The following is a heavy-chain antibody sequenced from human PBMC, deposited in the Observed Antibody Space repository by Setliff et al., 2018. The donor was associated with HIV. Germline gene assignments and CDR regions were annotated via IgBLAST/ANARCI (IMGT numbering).Heavy chain of an antibody. CDR3: ARRQSYYDILNGPAFDALDI. V-gene: IGHV3-48*03. CDR1: GFAFSTFD. Sequence: GGSLRLSCAASGFAFSTFDMNWVRQAPGKGPEWVSCISSTGYTIYYADSVKGRFTISRDNAKNSLYLQMNSLRVEDTAVYSCARRQSYYDILNGPAFDALDIWGQGTKVTVSS. CDR2: ISSTGYTI. J-gene: IGHJ3*02. D-gene: IGHD3-9*01.